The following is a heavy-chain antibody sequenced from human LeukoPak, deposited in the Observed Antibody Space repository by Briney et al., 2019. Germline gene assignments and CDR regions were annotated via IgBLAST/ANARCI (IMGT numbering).Heavy chain of an antibody. CDR3: ARGRLHYDILTGPLDY. V-gene: IGHV3-21*01. Sequence: GGSLRLSCAASGFTFSSYSMNWVRQAPGKGLEWVSSISSSSSYIYYADSVKGRFTISRDNAKNSLYLQMNSLRAEDTAVYYCARGRLHYDILTGPLDYWGQGTLVTVSS. CDR2: ISSSSSYI. D-gene: IGHD3-9*01. J-gene: IGHJ4*02. CDR1: GFTFSSYS.